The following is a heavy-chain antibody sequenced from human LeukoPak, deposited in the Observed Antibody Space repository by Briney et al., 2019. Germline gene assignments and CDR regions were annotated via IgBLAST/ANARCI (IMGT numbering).Heavy chain of an antibody. Sequence: SQTLSLTCTVSGGSISSGDYYWSWIRQPPGKGLEWIGYIYYSGSTYYNSSLKSRVTISVDTSKNQFSLKLSSVTAADTAVYYCAKRGEATSGYSPFDIWGQGTMVTVSS. CDR3: AKRGEATSGYSPFDI. J-gene: IGHJ3*02. D-gene: IGHD3-22*01. CDR2: IYYSGST. CDR1: GGSISSGDYY. V-gene: IGHV4-30-4*01.